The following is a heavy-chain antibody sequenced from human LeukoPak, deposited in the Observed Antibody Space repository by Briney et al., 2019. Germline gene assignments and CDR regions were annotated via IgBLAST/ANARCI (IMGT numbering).Heavy chain of an antibody. CDR2: FYPEDDEP. D-gene: IGHD3-10*01. CDR1: GYTLTDLS. CDR3: ATSYGSDAFDI. Sequence: ASVKVSCKVSGYTLTDLSMHWVRQAPGKGLDWMEGFYPEDDEPMYAQKFQGRVTMTEDTSRNTAYMELSSLRSADTAVYSCATSYGSDAFDIWGKGTMVIVSS. V-gene: IGHV1-24*01. J-gene: IGHJ3*02.